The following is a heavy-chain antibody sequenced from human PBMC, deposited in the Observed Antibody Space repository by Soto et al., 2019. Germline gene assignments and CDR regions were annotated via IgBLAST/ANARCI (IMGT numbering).Heavy chain of an antibody. D-gene: IGHD6-13*01. Sequence: QVQLVQSGAEVKKPGASVKVSCKASGYTFTSYGISWVRQAPGQGLEWMGWIRAYNGNTNYAQKLQGRGTMTTDTSTSTAYMELRSLRSDDTAVYYCARDGVIAAAGDYYYYGMDVWGQGTTVTVSS. CDR1: GYTFTSYG. CDR3: ARDGVIAAAGDYYYYGMDV. CDR2: IRAYNGNT. J-gene: IGHJ6*02. V-gene: IGHV1-18*01.